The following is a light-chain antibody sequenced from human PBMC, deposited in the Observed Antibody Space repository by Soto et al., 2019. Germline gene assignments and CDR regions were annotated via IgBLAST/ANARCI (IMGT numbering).Light chain of an antibody. J-gene: IGKJ2*01. CDR3: QQRSNWPPT. CDR1: QSVSSY. V-gene: IGKV3-11*01. CDR2: DAS. Sequence: EIVLTQSPATLSLSPGERATLSCRASQSVSSYLAWYQQKPGQAPRLLIYDASNRATSIPARFSGSGSGTDFTLTISSLEPEDFAVYYCQQRSNWPPTFGQVTKLEIK.